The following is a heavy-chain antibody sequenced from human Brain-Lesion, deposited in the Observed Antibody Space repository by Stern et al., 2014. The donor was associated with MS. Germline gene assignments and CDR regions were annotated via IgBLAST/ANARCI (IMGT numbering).Heavy chain of an antibody. Sequence: EVQLEESGGGLVQPGGSLRLSCAASGFNFSSYWMHWVRQFPEKGLFWVSQINRDGSDTSYADSVKGRFSISRDNIRNMLYLRMTSLRAEDTAVYYCARGFVPYWGPGARVTVSS. V-gene: IGHV3-74*02. CDR1: GFNFSSYW. CDR3: ARGFVPY. J-gene: IGHJ4*02. CDR2: INRDGSDT. D-gene: IGHD2-21*01.